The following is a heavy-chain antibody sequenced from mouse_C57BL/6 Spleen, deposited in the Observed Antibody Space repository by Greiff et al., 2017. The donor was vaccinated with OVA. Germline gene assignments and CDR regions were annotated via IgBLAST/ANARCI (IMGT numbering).Heavy chain of an antibody. D-gene: IGHD2-1*01. Sequence: QVQLQQPGAELVMPGASVKLSCKASGYTFTSYWMHWVKQRPGQGLEWIGEIDPSDSYTNYNQKFKGKSTLTVDKSSSTAYMQLSSLTSEDSAVYYCARWHYGNDYDAMDYWGQGTSVTVSS. CDR2: IDPSDSYT. V-gene: IGHV1-69*01. CDR1: GYTFTSYW. CDR3: ARWHYGNDYDAMDY. J-gene: IGHJ4*01.